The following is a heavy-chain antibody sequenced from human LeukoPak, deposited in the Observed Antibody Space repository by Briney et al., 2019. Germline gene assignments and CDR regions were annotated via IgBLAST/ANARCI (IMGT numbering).Heavy chain of an antibody. V-gene: IGHV3-74*01. D-gene: IGHD2-15*01. J-gene: IGHJ4*02. CDR3: ARETSGSFPY. CDR2: ISSDGSSP. Sequence: PGGSLGLSCTASGFTLSSYWMQWVRQAPGKGLVWVSRISSDGSSPSYADSVKGRFTISRDNSKNTLYLQMNNLSAEDTAVYYCARETSGSFPYWGQGTLVTVSS. CDR1: GFTLSSYW.